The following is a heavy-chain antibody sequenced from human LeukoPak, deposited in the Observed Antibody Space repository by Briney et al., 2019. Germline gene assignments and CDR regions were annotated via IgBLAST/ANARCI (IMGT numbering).Heavy chain of an antibody. Sequence: GGSLRLSYAASGFTVSSNYMSWVRQAPGKGLEWVSVIYSGGSTYYADSVKGRFTISRDNSKNTLYLQMNSLRAEDTAVYYCATSIQLWSTDAFDIWGQGTMVTVSS. CDR1: GFTVSSNY. V-gene: IGHV3-53*01. J-gene: IGHJ3*02. CDR3: ATSIQLWSTDAFDI. D-gene: IGHD5-18*01. CDR2: IYSGGST.